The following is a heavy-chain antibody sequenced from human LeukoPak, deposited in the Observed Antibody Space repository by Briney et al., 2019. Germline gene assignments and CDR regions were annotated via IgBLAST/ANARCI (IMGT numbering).Heavy chain of an antibody. Sequence: SETLSLTCTVSGGSISSYYWSWIRQPPGKGLEWIGYIYYSGSTNYNPSLKSRVTISVDTSKNQFSLKLSSVTAADTAVYYCVREGGHWYFDLWGRGTLVTVSS. CDR3: VREGGHWYFDL. CDR2: IYYSGST. D-gene: IGHD2-15*01. CDR1: GGSISSYY. V-gene: IGHV4-59*01. J-gene: IGHJ2*01.